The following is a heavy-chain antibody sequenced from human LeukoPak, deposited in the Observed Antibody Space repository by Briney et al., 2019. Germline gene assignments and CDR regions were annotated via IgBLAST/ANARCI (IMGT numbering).Heavy chain of an antibody. CDR2: IVSSGDTI. V-gene: IGHV3-48*01. Sequence: GGSLRLSCAPSGFTFSSYSMNWVRQAPGKGLEWVSYIVSSGDTIYYADSVKGRFTISRDNAKNSLYLQMNSLRADDTAVYYCARFAAGGSYYYDMDVWGKGTTVTVSS. CDR3: ARFAAGGSYYYDMDV. CDR1: GFTFSSYS. D-gene: IGHD6-25*01. J-gene: IGHJ6*03.